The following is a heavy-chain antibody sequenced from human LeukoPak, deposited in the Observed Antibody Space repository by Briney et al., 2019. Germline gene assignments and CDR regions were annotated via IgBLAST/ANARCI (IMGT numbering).Heavy chain of an antibody. D-gene: IGHD1-26*01. CDR2: INPNSGGT. J-gene: IGHJ3*02. CDR3: ARSDHNSWNAFDI. V-gene: IGHV1-2*02. Sequence: ASVKVSCKASGYTFTGYYMHWVRQAPGQGLEWMGWINPNSGGTNYAQKLQGRVTMTTDTSTSTAYMELRSLRSDDTAVYYCARSDHNSWNAFDIWGQGTMVTVSS. CDR1: GYTFTGYY.